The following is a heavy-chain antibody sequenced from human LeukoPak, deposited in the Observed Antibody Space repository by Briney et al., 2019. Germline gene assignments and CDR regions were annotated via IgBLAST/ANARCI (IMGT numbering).Heavy chain of an antibody. V-gene: IGHV1-46*03. J-gene: IGHJ3*02. Sequence: ASVKVSCKASGYTFTNYYMHWVRQAPGQGLEWMGIINPSGGSTSYAQKFQGRVTMTRDTSTTTVYMELSSLRSEDTAVYSCARDRTGYYYDSSGYYFDAFDIWGQGTMLSVSS. CDR3: ARDRTGYYYDSSGYYFDAFDI. CDR1: GYTFTNYY. D-gene: IGHD3-22*01. CDR2: INPSGGST.